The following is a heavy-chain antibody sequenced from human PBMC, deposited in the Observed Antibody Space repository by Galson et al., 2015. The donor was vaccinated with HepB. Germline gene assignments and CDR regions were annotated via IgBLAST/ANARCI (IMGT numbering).Heavy chain of an antibody. D-gene: IGHD4-17*01. CDR3: ARERGPFEFDYGTGRPTGGDHDAFDI. CDR2: INPSGGST. J-gene: IGHJ3*02. Sequence: SVKVSCKASGYTFTSYYMHWVRQAPGQGLEWMGIINPSGGSTSYAQKFQGRVTMTRDTSTSTVYMELSSLRSEDTAVYYCARERGPFEFDYGTGRPTGGDHDAFDIWGQGTMVTVSS. V-gene: IGHV1-46*01. CDR1: GYTFTSYY.